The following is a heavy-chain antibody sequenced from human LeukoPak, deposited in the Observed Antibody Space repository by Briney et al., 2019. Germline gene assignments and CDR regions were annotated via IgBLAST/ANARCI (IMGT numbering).Heavy chain of an antibody. D-gene: IGHD3-16*02. J-gene: IGHJ4*02. CDR3: AREGELSKFDY. CDR2: INPNSGGT. Sequence: ASVKVSCKASGYTFTGYYMHWVRQAPGQGLEWMGWINPNSGGTNYAQKFQGRVTITADESTSTAYMELSSLRSEDTAVYYCAREGELSKFDYGGQGTLVTVSS. V-gene: IGHV1-2*02. CDR1: GYTFTGYY.